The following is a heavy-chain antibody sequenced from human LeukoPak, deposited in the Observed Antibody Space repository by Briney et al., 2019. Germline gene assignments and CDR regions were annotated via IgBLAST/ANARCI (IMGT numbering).Heavy chain of an antibody. Sequence: GRSLRLSCTASGFTFGDYAMSWVRLAPGKGLGWVGFIRSKAYGGTTEYAASVKGRFTISRDDSKSIAYVQMNSLKTEDTAVYYCTVYYDSSGYFDYWGQGTLVTVSS. CDR2: IRSKAYGGTT. V-gene: IGHV3-49*04. CDR3: TVYYDSSGYFDY. CDR1: GFTFGDYA. D-gene: IGHD3-22*01. J-gene: IGHJ4*02.